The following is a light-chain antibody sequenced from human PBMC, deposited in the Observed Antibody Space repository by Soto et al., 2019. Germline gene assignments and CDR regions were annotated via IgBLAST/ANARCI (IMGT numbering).Light chain of an antibody. CDR2: GVS. V-gene: IGKV1-5*01. CDR1: QNISRW. J-gene: IGKJ1*01. CDR3: LQYKSYAGT. Sequence: DIQMTQSPSTLSASVGDRVIITCRASQNISRWLAWYQQKPGKAPKLLISGVSSLKSGVPSRFSGSGSGTEFTLTISSLQPDDIATFYCLQYKSYAGTFGQGTKVEIK.